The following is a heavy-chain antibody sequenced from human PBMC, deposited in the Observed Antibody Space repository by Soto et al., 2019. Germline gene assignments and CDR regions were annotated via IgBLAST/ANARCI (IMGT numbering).Heavy chain of an antibody. CDR2: ISAYNGNT. J-gene: IGHJ4*02. V-gene: IGHV1-18*01. CDR3: ARDVDYGDYALSPFDD. D-gene: IGHD4-17*01. CDR1: GYTFTSYG. Sequence: ASVKVSCKASGYTFTSYGISWVRQAPGQGLEWMGWISAYNGNTNYAQNLQGRVTMTRDTSTSTAYMELRSLRSDDTAVYYCARDVDYGDYALSPFDDWGQGTLVTVSS.